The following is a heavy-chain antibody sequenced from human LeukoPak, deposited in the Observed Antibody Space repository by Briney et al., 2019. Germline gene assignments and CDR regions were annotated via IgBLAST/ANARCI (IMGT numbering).Heavy chain of an antibody. J-gene: IGHJ6*02. CDR1: GFTFSSYW. CDR2: IKQDGSEK. D-gene: IGHD2-2*01. V-gene: IGHV3-7*01. CDR3: ARVGYRCSSTSCYGMDV. Sequence: GGSLRLSCAASGFTFSSYWMSWVRQAPGKGLEWVANIKQDGSEKYYVDSVKGRFTISRDNSKNTLYLQMNSLRAEDTAVYYCARVGYRCSSTSCYGMDVWGRGTTVTVSS.